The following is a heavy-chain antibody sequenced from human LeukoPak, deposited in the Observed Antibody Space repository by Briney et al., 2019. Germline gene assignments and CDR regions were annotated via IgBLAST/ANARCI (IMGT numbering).Heavy chain of an antibody. CDR1: RFSISGYS. D-gene: IGHD6-13*01. V-gene: IGHV3-48*02. CDR3: VRSRQGSYFDY. CDR2: ISSSGTTM. J-gene: IGHJ4*02. Sequence: GSLRLSCAVSRFSISGYSMNWVRQAPGKGLEWVSYISSSGTTMHYADSVKGRFTISRDNAKNSLYLQMNSLRDEDTAVYYCVRSRQGSYFDYWDQGTLVTISS.